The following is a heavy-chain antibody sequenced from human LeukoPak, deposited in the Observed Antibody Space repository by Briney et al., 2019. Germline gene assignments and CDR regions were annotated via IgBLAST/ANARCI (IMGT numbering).Heavy chain of an antibody. J-gene: IGHJ6*03. D-gene: IGHD1/OR15-1a*01. CDR2: IKQDGSEK. Sequence: GGSLRLPCAASGFTFSSYWMSWVRQAPGKGLEWVANIKQDGSEKYYVDSVKGRFTISRDNAKNSLYLQMNSLRAEDTAVYYCARDQQYYYYYMDVWGKGTTVTVSS. CDR3: ARDQQYYYYYMDV. V-gene: IGHV3-7*01. CDR1: GFTFSSYW.